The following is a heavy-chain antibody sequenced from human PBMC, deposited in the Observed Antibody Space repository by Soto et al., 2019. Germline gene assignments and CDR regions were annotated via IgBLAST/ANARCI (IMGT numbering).Heavy chain of an antibody. J-gene: IGHJ4*02. Sequence: SETLSLTCAVSSGSIDNVYWWSWVRQSPGKGLEWIGETSHDGVTNYNPSLGGRVTISVDTSKNQFSLKLTSVTAADTAVYYCARDQITGLFDYWGQGTLVTVSS. D-gene: IGHD2-8*02. CDR2: TSHDGVT. CDR1: SGSIDNVYW. CDR3: ARDQITGLFDY. V-gene: IGHV4-4*02.